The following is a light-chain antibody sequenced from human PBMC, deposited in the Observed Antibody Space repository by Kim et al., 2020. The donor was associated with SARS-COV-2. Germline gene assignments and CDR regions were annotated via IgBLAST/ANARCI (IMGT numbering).Light chain of an antibody. CDR2: DVT. CDR1: SSDVGGYNY. Sequence: QSALTQPRSVSGSPGQSVTISCTGTSSDVGGYNYVSWYQQHPGKAPKLMIYDVTERPSGVPDRFSASKSGNTASLTISGLQADDEADYYCCSYAGSPPYVFGTGTQLTVL. J-gene: IGLJ1*01. CDR3: CSYAGSPPYV. V-gene: IGLV2-11*01.